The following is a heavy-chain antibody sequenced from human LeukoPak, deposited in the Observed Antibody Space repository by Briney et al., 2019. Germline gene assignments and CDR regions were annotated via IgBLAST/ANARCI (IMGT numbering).Heavy chain of an antibody. CDR1: GYSISSGYY. CDR3: ARLPRFYYGSGRYYYYYMDV. D-gene: IGHD3-10*01. J-gene: IGHJ6*03. V-gene: IGHV4-38-2*02. CDR2: IYNSGST. Sequence: SETLSLTCTVSGYSISSGYYWGWIRQAPGKGLEWIGSIYNSGSTYYNPSLKSRVTISVDMSKNQFSLKLSSVTAADTAVYYCARLPRFYYGSGRYYYYYMDVWGKGTTVTISS.